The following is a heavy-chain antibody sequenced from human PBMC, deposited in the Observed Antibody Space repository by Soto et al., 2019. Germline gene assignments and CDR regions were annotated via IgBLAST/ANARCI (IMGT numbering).Heavy chain of an antibody. CDR1: GFTFSSYN. V-gene: IGHV3-21*01. J-gene: IGHJ6*04. Sequence: PGGSLRLSCAGSGFTFSSYNVNWVRQAPGKGLEWVSSISGSSSYIYYADSVKGRFTISRDNAKNSLYLQMNSLRAEDTAVYYWGREAYYYYGMGVWGKGTTVPVSS. CDR3: GREAYYYYGMGV. CDR2: ISGSSSYI.